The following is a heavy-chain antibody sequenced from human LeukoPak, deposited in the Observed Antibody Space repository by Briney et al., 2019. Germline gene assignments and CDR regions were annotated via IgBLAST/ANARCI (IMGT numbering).Heavy chain of an antibody. CDR3: AREYYDFWSGLNWFDP. CDR1: GGSISSYY. D-gene: IGHD3-3*01. CDR2: IYYSGST. Sequence: SETLSLTCTVSGGSISSYYWSWIRKPPGKGLEWIGYIYYSGSTYYNPSLKSRVTISVDTSENQFSLKLSSVTAADTAVYYCAREYYDFWSGLNWFDPWGQGTLVTVSS. J-gene: IGHJ5*02. V-gene: IGHV4-59*06.